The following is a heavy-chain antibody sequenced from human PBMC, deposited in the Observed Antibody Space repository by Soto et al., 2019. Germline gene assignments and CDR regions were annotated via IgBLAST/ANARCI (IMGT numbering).Heavy chain of an antibody. CDR3: AKDRSAYYYYGMDV. J-gene: IGHJ6*02. CDR1: GFTFDDYA. CDR2: ISWNSGSI. Sequence: EVQLVESGGGLVQPGRSLRLSCAASGFTFDDYAMHWVRQAPGKGLEWVSGISWNSGSIGYADSVKGRFTISRDNAKNSLYRQMNSLRAEDTALYYCAKDRSAYYYYGMDVWGQGTTVTVSS. V-gene: IGHV3-9*01.